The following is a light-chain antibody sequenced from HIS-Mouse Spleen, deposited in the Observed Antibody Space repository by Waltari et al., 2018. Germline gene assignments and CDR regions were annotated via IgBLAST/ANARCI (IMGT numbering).Light chain of an antibody. V-gene: IGKV1-5*03. Sequence: DIQMTQSPSTLSASVGDRVTITCRASQSISSWLAWYQQKPGKDAKLLIYKASSLESGVPSRFSGSGSGTEFTLTISSLQPDDFATYYCQQYNSYSRTFGQGTKLEIK. J-gene: IGKJ2*01. CDR3: QQYNSYSRT. CDR2: KAS. CDR1: QSISSW.